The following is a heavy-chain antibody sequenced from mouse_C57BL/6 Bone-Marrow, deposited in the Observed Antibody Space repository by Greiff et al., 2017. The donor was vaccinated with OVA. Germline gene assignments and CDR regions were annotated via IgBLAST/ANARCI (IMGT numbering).Heavy chain of an antibody. CDR2: IYPGSGST. J-gene: IGHJ2*01. CDR3: ARDYGRGGNFDY. Sequence: QVQLQQSGAELVKPGASVKISCKASGYTFTSYWITWVKQRPGQGLEWIGDIYPGSGSTNYNEKFKSKATLTVDTSSSTAYMQLSSLTSEDSAVYYCARDYGRGGNFDYWGQGTTLTVSS. CDR1: GYTFTSYW. V-gene: IGHV1-55*01. D-gene: IGHD1-1*01.